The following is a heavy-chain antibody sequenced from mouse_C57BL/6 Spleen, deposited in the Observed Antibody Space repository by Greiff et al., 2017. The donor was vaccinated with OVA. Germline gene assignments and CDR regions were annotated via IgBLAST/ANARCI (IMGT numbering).Heavy chain of an antibody. CDR2: IYPGDGDT. D-gene: IGHD2-4*01. CDR3: AGSGKGYDYSAWFAY. Sequence: QVQLQQSGPELVKPGASVKISCKASGYAFSSSWMNWVKQRPGKGLEWIGRIYPGDGDTNYNGKFKGKATLTADKSSSTAYMQLSSLTSEDSAVYFCAGSGKGYDYSAWFAYWGQGTLVTVSA. CDR1: GYAFSSSW. J-gene: IGHJ3*01. V-gene: IGHV1-82*01.